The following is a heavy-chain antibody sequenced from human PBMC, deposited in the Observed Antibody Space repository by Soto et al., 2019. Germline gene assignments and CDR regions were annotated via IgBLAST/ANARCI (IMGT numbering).Heavy chain of an antibody. D-gene: IGHD6-13*01. V-gene: IGHV3-23*01. Sequence: GGSLRLSCAASGFTFSSYAMSWVRQAPGKGLEWVSAISGSGGSTYYADSVKGRFTISRDNSKNTLYLQMNSLRAEDTAVYYCASSLCSSSWYEHYYYYYGMDVWGQGTTVTVSS. CDR2: ISGSGGST. CDR3: ASSLCSSSWYEHYYYYYGMDV. J-gene: IGHJ6*02. CDR1: GFTFSSYA.